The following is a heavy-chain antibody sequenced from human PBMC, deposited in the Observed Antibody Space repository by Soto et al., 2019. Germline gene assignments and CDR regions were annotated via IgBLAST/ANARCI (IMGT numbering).Heavy chain of an antibody. V-gene: IGHV1-2*04. J-gene: IGHJ5*02. D-gene: IGHD2-2*01. CDR1: GYTFTSSY. Sequence: ASVNVSCKASGYTFTSSYMHWVRQAPGQGLEWMGWINPNSGGTNYAQKFQGWVTMTRDTSISTAYMELRSLRSDDTAVYYCARALWGPAGHINWFDPWGQGTLVTVSS. CDR2: INPNSGGT. CDR3: ARALWGPAGHINWFDP.